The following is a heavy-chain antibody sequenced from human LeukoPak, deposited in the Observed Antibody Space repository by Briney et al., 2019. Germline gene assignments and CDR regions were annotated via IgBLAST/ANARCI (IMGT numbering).Heavy chain of an antibody. CDR3: ARELGLVATSD. CDR2: IYSSGST. CDR1: GFTVSSNY. Sequence: GGSLRLSCAASGFTVSSNYMSWVRQAPGKGLEWVSVIYSSGSTYYADSVKGRFTISRDNSKNTLYLQMNSLRAEDTAVYYCARELGLVATSDWGQGTLVTVSS. V-gene: IGHV3-66*03. J-gene: IGHJ4*02. D-gene: IGHD5-12*01.